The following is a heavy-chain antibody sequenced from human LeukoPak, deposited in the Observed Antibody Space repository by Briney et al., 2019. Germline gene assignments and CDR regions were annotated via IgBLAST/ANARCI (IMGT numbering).Heavy chain of an antibody. D-gene: IGHD3-22*01. V-gene: IGHV4-30-2*01. Sequence: SETLSLTCAVSGGSISSGGYSWSWIRQPPGKGLEWIGYIYHSGSTYYNPSLKSRVTISVDRSKNQFSLKLSSVTAADTAVYYCARGDSYDSSGYPYWGRGTLVTVSS. CDR2: IYHSGST. J-gene: IGHJ4*02. CDR1: GGSISSGGYS. CDR3: ARGDSYDSSGYPY.